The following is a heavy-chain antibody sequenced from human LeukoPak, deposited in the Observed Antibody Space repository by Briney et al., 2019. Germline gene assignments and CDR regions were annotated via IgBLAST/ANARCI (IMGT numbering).Heavy chain of an antibody. CDR3: AKGPDGTFDY. V-gene: IGHV3-23*01. J-gene: IGHJ4*02. CDR1: GFTLSSYA. Sequence: GGSLRLSCAASGFTLSSYAMSWVRQAPGKGLAWVSAISGSGGSTYYAASEKGRFTISRDNSKNTLYLQMNSLRAENQAVDFLAKGPDGTFDYWGQGTLVTVPS. CDR2: ISGSGGST. D-gene: IGHD1-1*01.